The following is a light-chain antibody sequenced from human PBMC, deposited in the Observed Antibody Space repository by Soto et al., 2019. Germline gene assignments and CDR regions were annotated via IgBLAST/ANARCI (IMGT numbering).Light chain of an antibody. CDR2: SAS. CDR3: QQYDSYPIS. Sequence: DVQMTQSPSSLSASVGDRVTITCRASQDISNYLGWFQQKPGKAPESLIYSASSLQTGVPSKFSGSGSRTDFPLTICSLQPENFATDDCQQYDSYPISFGQGTRLEI. CDR1: QDISNY. J-gene: IGKJ5*01. V-gene: IGKV1-16*02.